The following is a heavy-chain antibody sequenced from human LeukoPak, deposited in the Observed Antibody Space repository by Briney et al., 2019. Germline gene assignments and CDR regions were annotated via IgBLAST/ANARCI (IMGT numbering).Heavy chain of an antibody. CDR3: ARDPPGTTGFDY. CDR2: IIPIFGTA. J-gene: IGHJ4*02. D-gene: IGHD1-7*01. V-gene: IGHV1-69*05. Sequence: ASVKVSCKASGGTFSSYAISWVRQAPGQGLEWMGGIIPIFGTANYAQKFQGRVTITTDESTSTAYMELSSLRSEDTAAYYCARDPPGTTGFDYWGQGTLVTVSS. CDR1: GGTFSSYA.